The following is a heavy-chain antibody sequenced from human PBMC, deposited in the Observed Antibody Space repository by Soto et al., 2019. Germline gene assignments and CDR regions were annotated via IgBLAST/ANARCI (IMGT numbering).Heavy chain of an antibody. CDR2: IYHSGNT. V-gene: IGHV4-30-4*01. Sequence: QVQLQESGPGLVKPSQTLSLTCTVSGGSISSGDYYWSWIRQPPGKGLEWIGYIYHSGNTYYNPSLKSRVTLSVDTSKNQFSLKLSSVTAADTAVYYCARERPDGARLDPWGQGTLVTVSS. CDR1: GGSISSGDYY. CDR3: ARERPDGARLDP. D-gene: IGHD6-6*01. J-gene: IGHJ5*02.